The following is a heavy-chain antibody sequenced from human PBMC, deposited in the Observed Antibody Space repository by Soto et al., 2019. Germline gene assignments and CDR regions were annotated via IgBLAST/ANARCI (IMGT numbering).Heavy chain of an antibody. CDR1: GYTFTSYY. Sequence: QVQLVQSGAEVKKPGASVKVSCKASGYTFTSYYMHWVRQAPGQGLEWMGIINPSGGSTSYAQKFQGRVTMTRDTSTSTVYMELSSRRAEDTAVYYCARERYCSGGSCSLYNWFDPWGQGTLVTVSS. CDR3: ARERYCSGGSCSLYNWFDP. V-gene: IGHV1-46*01. CDR2: INPSGGST. J-gene: IGHJ5*02. D-gene: IGHD2-15*01.